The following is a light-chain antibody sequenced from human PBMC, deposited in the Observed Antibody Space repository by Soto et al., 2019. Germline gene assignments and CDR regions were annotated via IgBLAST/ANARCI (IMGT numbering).Light chain of an antibody. CDR3: QQYGSSFT. CDR2: GAS. Sequence: EIVLTQSPGTLSLSPGERATLSCRASQSIPSNYLAWYQHKPGQAPRLLTYGASSRATGVPATFSGSGSGTDFTLTISRLEPDNSAVYYCQQYGSSFTFGPGTKVEIK. V-gene: IGKV3-20*01. CDR1: QSIPSNY. J-gene: IGKJ3*01.